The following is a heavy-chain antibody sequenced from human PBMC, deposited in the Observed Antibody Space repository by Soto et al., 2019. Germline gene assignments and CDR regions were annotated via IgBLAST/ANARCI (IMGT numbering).Heavy chain of an antibody. J-gene: IGHJ4*02. Sequence: QVQLVESGGGVVQPGRSLRLSCAASGFTFSSYTMHWVRQAPGKGLEWVAAISYDGSNKYYADSVKGRFTISRDNSKNTLYVQMNSLRGEDTAVYYCARGAGIAVAGTSFEYWGQGPLVTVSS. CDR3: ARGAGIAVAGTSFEY. D-gene: IGHD6-19*01. V-gene: IGHV3-30-3*01. CDR1: GFTFSSYT. CDR2: ISYDGSNK.